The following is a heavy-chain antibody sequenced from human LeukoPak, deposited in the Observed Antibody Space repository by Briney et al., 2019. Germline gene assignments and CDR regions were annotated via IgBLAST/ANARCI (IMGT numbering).Heavy chain of an antibody. CDR3: ARDRFPTQLYCSGGSCYYTFDY. V-gene: IGHV1-69*13. Sequence: GASVKVSCTASGGTFSSYAISWVRQAPGQGLEWMGGIIPIFGTANYAQKFQGRVTITADESTSTAYMELSSLRSEDTAVYYCARDRFPTQLYCSGGSCYYTFDYWGQGTLVTVSS. J-gene: IGHJ4*02. CDR2: IIPIFGTA. CDR1: GGTFSSYA. D-gene: IGHD2-15*01.